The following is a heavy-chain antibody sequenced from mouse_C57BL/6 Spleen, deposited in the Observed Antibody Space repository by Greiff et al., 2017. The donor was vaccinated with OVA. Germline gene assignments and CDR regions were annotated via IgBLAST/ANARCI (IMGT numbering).Heavy chain of an antibody. Sequence: VQLQQSGPELVKPGASVKISCKASGYAFSSSWMNWVKQRPGKGLEWIGRIYPGDGDPNYNGKFKGKATLTADKSSITAYMQRSSLTSEDSAVYFCARYGGDYAMDYWGQGTSVTVSS. J-gene: IGHJ4*01. CDR2: IYPGDGDP. D-gene: IGHD1-1*01. CDR3: ARYGGDYAMDY. V-gene: IGHV1-82*01. CDR1: GYAFSSSW.